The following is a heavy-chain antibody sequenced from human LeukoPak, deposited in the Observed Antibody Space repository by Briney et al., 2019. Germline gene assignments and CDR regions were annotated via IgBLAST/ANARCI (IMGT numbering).Heavy chain of an antibody. J-gene: IGHJ4*02. CDR3: ARLKDDVTKFDY. D-gene: IGHD2-8*01. V-gene: IGHV3-7*01. CDR1: GFDFSRYW. CDR2: INQDVSRT. Sequence: GGSLRLSCAGSGFDFSRYWMAWVRQAPGKGLEWVASINQDVSRTHYVDSVKGRFTISRDNAKSSLFLQMTSLRVEDTAVYYCARLKDDVTKFDYWGQGTLVTVSP.